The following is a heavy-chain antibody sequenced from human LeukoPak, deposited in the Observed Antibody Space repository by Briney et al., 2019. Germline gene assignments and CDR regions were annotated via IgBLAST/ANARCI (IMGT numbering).Heavy chain of an antibody. V-gene: IGHV3-30*04. CDR3: ARASRGEYCSSTSCYLFGDAFDI. D-gene: IGHD2-2*01. J-gene: IGHJ3*02. CDR1: RFSFSSYA. Sequence: GGSLRLSCAASRFSFSSYAMHWVRQAPGKGLERVAVISYDGSNKYYADSVKGRFTISRDNSKNTLYLQMNSLRAEDTAVYYCARASRGEYCSSTSCYLFGDAFDIWGQGTMVTVSS. CDR2: ISYDGSNK.